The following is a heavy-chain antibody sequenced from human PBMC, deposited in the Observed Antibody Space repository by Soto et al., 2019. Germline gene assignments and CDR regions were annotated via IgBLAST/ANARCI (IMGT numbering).Heavy chain of an antibody. CDR1: GVSFSNYG. V-gene: IGHV3-23*01. Sequence: GGSLRLSCATSGVSFSNYGMNWARQAPGKGLEWVSGITKTGRSTFIADSVRGRFTISRDNLKNIMYLQMNSLRVDDTALYYCTKDAEAYDFAFDKWGQGTMVTVSS. J-gene: IGHJ3*02. CDR3: TKDAEAYDFAFDK. CDR2: ITKTGRST. D-gene: IGHD3-3*01.